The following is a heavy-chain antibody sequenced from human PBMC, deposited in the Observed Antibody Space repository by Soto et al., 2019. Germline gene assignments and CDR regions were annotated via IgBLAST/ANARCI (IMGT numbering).Heavy chain of an antibody. J-gene: IGHJ4*02. V-gene: IGHV3-21*06. CDR1: GFTFTRYS. CDR2: ISSTTNYI. Sequence: GSLRLSCAASGFTFTRYSMNWVRQAPGKGLEWVSSISSTTNYIYYGDSMKGRFTISRDNAKNSLYLEMNSLRAEDTYVYYCARESEGLTSNFDYWGQGTLVTVSS. CDR3: ARESEGLTSNFDY.